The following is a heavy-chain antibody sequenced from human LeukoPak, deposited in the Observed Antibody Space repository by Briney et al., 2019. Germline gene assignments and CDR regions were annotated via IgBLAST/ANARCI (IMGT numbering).Heavy chain of an antibody. CDR3: AKDPEVVKGPFDI. J-gene: IGHJ3*02. D-gene: IGHD3-22*01. CDR2: ISYDGSNK. CDR1: GFTFSSYA. V-gene: IGHV3-30*04. Sequence: GGSLRLSCAASGFTFSSYAMHWVRQAPGKGLEWVAVISYDGSNKYYADSVKGRFTISRDNSKNTLYLQMNSLRAEDTAVYYCAKDPEVVKGPFDIWGQGTMVTVSS.